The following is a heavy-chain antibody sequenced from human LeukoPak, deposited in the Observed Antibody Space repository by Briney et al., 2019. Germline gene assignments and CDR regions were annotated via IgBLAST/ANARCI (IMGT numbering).Heavy chain of an antibody. CDR2: ISSSGTYI. D-gene: IGHD2-2*01. J-gene: IGHJ4*02. Sequence: PGGSLRLSCAASGFTFGSYRMNWVRQAPGKGLEWVSSISSSGTYIYYADSVKDRFTISRDNAKNSLYLQMSSLRAEDTAVYYCARGGGSCSPTNCSNNYFDYWGQGTLVTVSS. CDR1: GFTFGSYR. CDR3: ARGGGSCSPTNCSNNYFDY. V-gene: IGHV3-21*01.